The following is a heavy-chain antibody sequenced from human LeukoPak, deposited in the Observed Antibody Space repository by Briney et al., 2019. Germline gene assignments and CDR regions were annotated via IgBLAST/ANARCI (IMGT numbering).Heavy chain of an antibody. V-gene: IGHV3-7*05. CDR1: GFTFSNYW. D-gene: IGHD5-24*01. J-gene: IGHJ1*01. CDR3: ARASDPWLQLT. CDR2: IKQDGSER. Sequence: GGSLRLSCAASGFTFSNYWMIWVRQAPGKGLEWVGNIKQDGSERRYADSVRGRFTISRDNAQTSLYLQMNSLRAEDTAVYYCARASDPWLQLTWGQGTLVTVSS.